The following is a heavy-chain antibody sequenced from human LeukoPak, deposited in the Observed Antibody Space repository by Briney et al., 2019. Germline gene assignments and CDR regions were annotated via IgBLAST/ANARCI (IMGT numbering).Heavy chain of an antibody. V-gene: IGHV1-2*06. CDR1: GYSSNSYY. Sequence: ASVKVSCKASGYSSNSYYIHWVRQAPGQGLEWMGRINPNSGDTNFAQRFQGRVTMTRDTSISTAYMELSRLMSDDTDTAVYCCARAYYYDSSAYYYDPWGQGSLVTVSS. CDR3: ARAYYYDSSAYYYDP. CDR2: INPNSGDT. J-gene: IGHJ5*02. D-gene: IGHD3-22*01.